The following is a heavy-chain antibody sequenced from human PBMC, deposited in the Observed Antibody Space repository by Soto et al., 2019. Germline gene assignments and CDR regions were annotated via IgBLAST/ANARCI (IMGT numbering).Heavy chain of an antibody. J-gene: IGHJ2*01. CDR1: GGTFSSYA. Sequence: QVQLVQSGAEVKKPGSSVKVSCKASGGTFSSYAISWVRQAPGQGLEWMGGIIPIFGTANYAQKFQGRVTITAEEYTSTAYMELSSLRSEDTAVYYCARAPDYGGNPWWYFDLWGRGTLVTVSS. V-gene: IGHV1-69*12. D-gene: IGHD4-17*01. CDR2: IIPIFGTA. CDR3: ARAPDYGGNPWWYFDL.